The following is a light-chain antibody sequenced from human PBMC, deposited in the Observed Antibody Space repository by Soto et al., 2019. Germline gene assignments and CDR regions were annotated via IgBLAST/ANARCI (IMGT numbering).Light chain of an antibody. CDR3: QHWVDYMWT. Sequence: DIHLTQSPSTLSASVGDRVTITCRASPSISSWWAWYQQKPGKAPKLRIYKASTLESGVPSRFSGSGSGTEFTLAISRLKPDDFATYYCQHWVDYMWTVGQGTKVEIK. CDR2: KAS. J-gene: IGKJ1*01. CDR1: PSISSW. V-gene: IGKV1-5*03.